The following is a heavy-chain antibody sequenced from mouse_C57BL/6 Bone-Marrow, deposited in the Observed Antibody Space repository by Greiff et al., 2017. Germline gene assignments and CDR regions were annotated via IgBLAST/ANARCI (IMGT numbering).Heavy chain of an antibody. D-gene: IGHD2-3*01. CDR3: EKLGWLPYGY. J-gene: IGHJ2*01. CDR1: GYTFTSYG. Sequence: VQLQQSGAELARPGASVKLSCTASGYTFTSYGISWLKQRTGQGLEWIGEIYPRSGNTYYNEKFKGKATLTADKSSSTAYMELRSLTTEDSAVYFCEKLGWLPYGYWGPGTTLTVSS. V-gene: IGHV1-81*01. CDR2: IYPRSGNT.